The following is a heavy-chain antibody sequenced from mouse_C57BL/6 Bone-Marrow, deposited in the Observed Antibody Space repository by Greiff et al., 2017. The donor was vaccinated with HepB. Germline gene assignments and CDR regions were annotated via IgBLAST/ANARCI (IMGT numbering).Heavy chain of an antibody. J-gene: IGHJ3*01. V-gene: IGHV5-4*03. Sequence: DVMLVESGGGLVKPGGSLKLSCAASGFTFSSYAMSWVRQTPEKRLEWVATISDGGSYTYYPDNVKGRFTISRDNAKNNLYLQMSHLKSEDTAMYYCARRSYYYGSSKGFAYWGQGTLVTVSA. CDR3: ARRSYYYGSSKGFAY. D-gene: IGHD1-1*01. CDR1: GFTFSSYA. CDR2: ISDGGSYT.